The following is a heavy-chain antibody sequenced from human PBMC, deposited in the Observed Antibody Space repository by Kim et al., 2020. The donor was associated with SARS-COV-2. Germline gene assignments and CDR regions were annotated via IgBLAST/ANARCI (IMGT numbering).Heavy chain of an antibody. CDR3: AQYYYDSSGYTNWFDP. D-gene: IGHD3-22*01. Sequence: LKSRVTISVDTSKNQFSLKLSSVTAADTAVYYCAQYYYDSSGYTNWFDPWGQGTLVTVSS. J-gene: IGHJ5*02. V-gene: IGHV4-30-2*04.